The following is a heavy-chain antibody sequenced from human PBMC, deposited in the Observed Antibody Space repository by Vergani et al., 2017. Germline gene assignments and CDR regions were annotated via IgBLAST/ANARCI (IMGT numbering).Heavy chain of an antibody. CDR1: GGSISSSSYY. D-gene: IGHD6-19*01. V-gene: IGHV4-39*07. CDR3: ARTAHLSGWYDY. CDR2: IYHSGST. J-gene: IGHJ4*02. Sequence: QLQLQESGPGLVKPSETLSLTCTVSGGSISSSSYYWGWIRQPPGKGLEWIGEIYHSGSTNYNPSLKSRVTISVDTSKNQFSLKLSSVTAADTAVYYCARTAHLSGWYDYWGQGTLVTVSS.